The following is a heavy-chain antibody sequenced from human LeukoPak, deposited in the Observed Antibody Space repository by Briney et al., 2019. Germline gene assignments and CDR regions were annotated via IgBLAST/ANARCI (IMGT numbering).Heavy chain of an antibody. CDR2: IYYSGST. CDR1: GGSISSGGYY. CDR3: ARAPQYNWSRYYHYYGMDV. Sequence: SETLSLTCTVSGGSISSGGYYWSWIRQHPGKGLEWIGYIYYSGSTYYNPSLKSRVTISVDTSKNQFSLKLSSVTAADTAVYYCARAPQYNWSRYYHYYGMDVWGQGTTVTVSS. D-gene: IGHD1-20*01. J-gene: IGHJ6*02. V-gene: IGHV4-31*03.